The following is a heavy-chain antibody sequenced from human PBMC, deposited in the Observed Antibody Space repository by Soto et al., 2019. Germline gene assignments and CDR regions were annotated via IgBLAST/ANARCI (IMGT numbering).Heavy chain of an antibody. CDR3: AKDLRGIVGQLGYFES. D-gene: IGHD6-6*01. V-gene: IGHV3-23*01. CDR2: ISGSGGTT. J-gene: IGHJ4*02. CDR1: GFTFSSYA. Sequence: EVQLLESGGGLVQPGGSLRLSCAASGFTFSSYAMSWVRQAPGKGLEWVSTISGSGGTTYHADSVRGRLTISRDNSMNTLYLQMNSLGAEDTAVYYCAKDLRGIVGQLGYFESWGQGTLVTVSS.